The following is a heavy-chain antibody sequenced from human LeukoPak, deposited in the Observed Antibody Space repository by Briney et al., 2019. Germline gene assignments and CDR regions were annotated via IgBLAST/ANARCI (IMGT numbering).Heavy chain of an antibody. D-gene: IGHD6-19*01. Sequence: GGSLRLSCAASGFTFSNYAIHWVRQAPGKGLGWVAVISHDGSNKYYADSVKGRFTISRDNSKNTLYLQMNSLRAEDTAVYYCTRDRGNPSGWYGGDYWGQGTLVTVSS. V-gene: IGHV3-30-3*01. CDR3: TRDRGNPSGWYGGDY. J-gene: IGHJ4*02. CDR2: ISHDGSNK. CDR1: GFTFSNYA.